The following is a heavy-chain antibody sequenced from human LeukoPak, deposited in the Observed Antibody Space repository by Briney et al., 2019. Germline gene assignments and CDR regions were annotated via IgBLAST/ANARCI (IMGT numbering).Heavy chain of an antibody. CDR2: IIPILGIA. CDR1: GCTFSSYA. D-gene: IGHD4-17*01. J-gene: IGHJ4*02. CDR3: ARDPQLGGDYVIDY. V-gene: IGHV1-69*04. Sequence: VASVKVSCKASGCTFSSYAISWVRQAPGQGLEWMGRIIPILGIANYAQKFQGRVTITADKSTSTAYMELSSLRSEDTAVYYCARDPQLGGDYVIDYWGQGTLVTVSS.